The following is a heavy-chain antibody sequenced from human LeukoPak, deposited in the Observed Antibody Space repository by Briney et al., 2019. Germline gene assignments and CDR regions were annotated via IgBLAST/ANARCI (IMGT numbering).Heavy chain of an antibody. CDR3: ASPLS. V-gene: IGHV3-48*02. CDR1: GFTFSTYS. CDR2: ISPGSSTI. J-gene: IGHJ4*02. Sequence: GGSLRLSCAASGFTFSTYSMNWVRQAPGKGLQWVSYISPGSSTIYYADSVKGRFTISRDNAKNSLYLQMNSLRDEDTAVYYCASPLSWGQGTLATVSS.